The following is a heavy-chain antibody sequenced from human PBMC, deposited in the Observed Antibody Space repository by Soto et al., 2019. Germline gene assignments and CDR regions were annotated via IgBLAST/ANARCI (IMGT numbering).Heavy chain of an antibody. CDR3: ARVYYDFWSGYYTNYYYYYMDV. J-gene: IGHJ6*03. Sequence: SETLSLTCAVYGGSFSGYYWSWIRQPPGKGLEWIGEINHSGGTNYNPSLKSRVTISVDTSKNQFSLKLSSVTAADTAVYYCARVYYDFWSGYYTNYYYYYMDVWGKGTTVTVSS. CDR1: GGSFSGYY. D-gene: IGHD3-3*01. V-gene: IGHV4-34*01. CDR2: INHSGGT.